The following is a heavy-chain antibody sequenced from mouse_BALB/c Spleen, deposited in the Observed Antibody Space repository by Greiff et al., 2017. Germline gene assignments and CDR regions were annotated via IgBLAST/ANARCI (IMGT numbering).Heavy chain of an antibody. D-gene: IGHD1-1*01. J-gene: IGHJ3*01. CDR1: GFTFSSYA. Sequence: EVKLVESGGGLVKPGGSLKLSCAASGFTFSSYAMSWVRQTPEKRLEWVASISSGGSTYYPDSVKGRFTISRDNARNILYLQMSSLRSEDTAMYYCARSYYGSMAYWGQGTLVTVSA. CDR2: ISSGGST. CDR3: ARSYYGSMAY. V-gene: IGHV5-6-5*01.